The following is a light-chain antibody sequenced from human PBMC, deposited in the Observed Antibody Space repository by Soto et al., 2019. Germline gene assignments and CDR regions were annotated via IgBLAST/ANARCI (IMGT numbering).Light chain of an antibody. CDR1: QSVSSN. V-gene: IGKV3-15*01. CDR3: QHYNNWST. J-gene: IGKJ5*01. CDR2: GAS. Sequence: EIVMMQSPATLAVSPGERATLSCRASQSVSSNLAWYQQKPGQAPRLLIYGASTRATGIPARFSGSGSGTEFTLTISSLQSEDFAVYYCQHYNNWSTFGQGTRLEIK.